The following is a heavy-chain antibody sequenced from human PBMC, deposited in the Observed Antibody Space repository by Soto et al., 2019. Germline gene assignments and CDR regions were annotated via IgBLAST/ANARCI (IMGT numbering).Heavy chain of an antibody. CDR2: ISSGSSYI. V-gene: IGHV3-21*04. J-gene: IGHJ4*02. Sequence: GGSLRLSCVASEFTFSVYSMNWVRQAPGKGLEWVSSISSGSSYIYYADSVKGRFTISRDNAKKVLFLQMNSLRVDDTAVYYCARDPKRRDGYNFDSWGRGALVTVSS. D-gene: IGHD5-12*01. CDR3: ARDPKRRDGYNFDS. CDR1: EFTFSVYS.